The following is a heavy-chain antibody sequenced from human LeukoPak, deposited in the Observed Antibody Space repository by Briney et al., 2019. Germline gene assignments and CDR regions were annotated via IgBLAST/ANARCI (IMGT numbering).Heavy chain of an antibody. D-gene: IGHD2-2*01. CDR2: INHSGST. Sequence: PSETLSLTCAVYGGSFSGYYWSWIRQPPGKGLEWIGEINHSGSTNYNPSLKSRVTISVDTSKNQFSLKLSSVTAADTAVYYCARGLPYCSSTSCEYYYYYYMDVWGKGTTVTVSS. CDR1: GGSFSGYY. V-gene: IGHV4-34*01. J-gene: IGHJ6*03. CDR3: ARGLPYCSSTSCEYYYYYYMDV.